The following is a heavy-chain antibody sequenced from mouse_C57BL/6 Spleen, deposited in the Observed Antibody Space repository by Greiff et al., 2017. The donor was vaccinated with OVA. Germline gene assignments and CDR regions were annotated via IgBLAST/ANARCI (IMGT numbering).Heavy chain of an antibody. D-gene: IGHD1-1*01. CDR2: INPSNGGT. CDR3: ARTPYYSDSSFDY. Sequence: QVQLQQPGTELVKPGASVKLSCKASGYTFTSYWMHWVKQRPGQGLEWIGNINPSNGGTNYNEKFKSKATLTVDKSSITAYMELSSLTSEDSAVYYCARTPYYSDSSFDYWGQGTTLTVSS. V-gene: IGHV1-53*01. CDR1: GYTFTSYW. J-gene: IGHJ2*01.